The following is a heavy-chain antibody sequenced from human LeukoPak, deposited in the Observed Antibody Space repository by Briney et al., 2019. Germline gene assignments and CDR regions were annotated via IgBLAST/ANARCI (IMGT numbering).Heavy chain of an antibody. CDR1: GDSFSRYY. V-gene: IGHV4-59*08. J-gene: IGHJ4*02. CDR3: ANSIDFDYGDYYFDY. D-gene: IGHD4-17*01. CDR2: IYNSGTI. Sequence: PSETLSLTCNVSGDSFSRYYWNWIRQPPGKGLEWIGCIYNSGTIKYNPSLKSRVTISLDTSKNQLSLKLSSVTAADTAVYYCANSIDFDYGDYYFDYWGQGALVTISS.